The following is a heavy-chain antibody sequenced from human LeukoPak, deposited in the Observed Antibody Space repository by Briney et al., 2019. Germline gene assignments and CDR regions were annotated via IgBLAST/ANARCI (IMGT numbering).Heavy chain of an antibody. Sequence: PGGSLRLSCAASGFTFSSYAIHWVRQAPGKGLEWVAVISYDGSTKYNADSVKGRFTISRDNSKNTLYLQMNSLRPEDTAVYYCAELGITMIGGVWGKGTTVTISS. CDR1: GFTFSSYA. J-gene: IGHJ6*04. CDR2: ISYDGSTK. D-gene: IGHD3-10*02. V-gene: IGHV3-30*04. CDR3: AELGITMIGGV.